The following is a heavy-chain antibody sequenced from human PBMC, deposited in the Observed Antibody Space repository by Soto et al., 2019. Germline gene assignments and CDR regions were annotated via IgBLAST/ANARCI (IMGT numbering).Heavy chain of an antibody. CDR1: GYTFIRYG. J-gene: IGHJ6*02. Sequence: QVQLVQSASEVMKPGASVKVSCKASGYTFIRYGITWVRQAPGQRLEWMGWISPYNDQTIYAQKLQGRVTMTADTSTRTVYIQWRSMKSDDTAVYYCAGGGYYDNVWGKLSHYGLDVWGQGTSVTVSS. CDR2: ISPYNDQT. V-gene: IGHV1-18*01. CDR3: AGGGYYDNVWGKLSHYGLDV. D-gene: IGHD3-16*01.